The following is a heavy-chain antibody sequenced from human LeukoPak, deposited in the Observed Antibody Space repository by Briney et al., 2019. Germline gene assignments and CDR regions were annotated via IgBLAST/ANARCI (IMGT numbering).Heavy chain of an antibody. V-gene: IGHV1-46*01. CDR2: INPSGGST. Sequence: GASVKVSCKASGYTFTSYYMHWVRQAPGQGLEWMGIINPSGGSTSYAQKFQGRVTMTRDTSTSTVYMELSSLRSEDTAVYYCARDLEDSNYDFWSGYYPEGGYFDYWGQGTLVTVSS. CDR1: GYTFTSYY. D-gene: IGHD3-3*01. J-gene: IGHJ4*02. CDR3: ARDLEDSNYDFWSGYYPEGGYFDY.